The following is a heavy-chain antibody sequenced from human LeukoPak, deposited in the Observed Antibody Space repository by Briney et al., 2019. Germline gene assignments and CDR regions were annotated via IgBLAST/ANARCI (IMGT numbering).Heavy chain of an antibody. CDR2: FSGTGGTS. CDR3: SKGALYDYVWLLPGVDV. Sequence: GDPLRLSCAASGFTFSSHSMRWVPEAPGKGLEWFSSFSGTGGTSDYADSALGRFTISSDISKNTLYLQMNSLGAEGTAVYHCSKGALYDYVWLLPGVDVWGQGTTVTVSS. V-gene: IGHV3-23*01. J-gene: IGHJ6*02. D-gene: IGHD3-16*01. CDR1: GFTFSSHS.